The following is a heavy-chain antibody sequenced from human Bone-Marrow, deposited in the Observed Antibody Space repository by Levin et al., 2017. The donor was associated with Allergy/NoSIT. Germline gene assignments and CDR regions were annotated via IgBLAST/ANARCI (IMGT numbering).Heavy chain of an antibody. D-gene: IGHD5-12*01. CDR3: ARARGYSGSVLSYGPHRTFDY. Sequence: SETLSLTCTVSGGSISSGDYYWSWIRQPPGKGLEWIGYIYYSGSTYYNPSLKSRVTISVDTSKNQFSLKLSSVTAADTAVYYCARARGYSGSVLSYGPHRTFDYWGQGTLVTVSS. V-gene: IGHV4-30-4*01. CDR2: IYYSGST. CDR1: GGSISSGDYY. J-gene: IGHJ4*02.